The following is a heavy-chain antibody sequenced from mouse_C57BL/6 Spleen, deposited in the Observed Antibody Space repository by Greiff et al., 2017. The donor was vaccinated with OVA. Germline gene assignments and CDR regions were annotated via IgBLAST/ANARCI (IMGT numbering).Heavy chain of an antibody. CDR1: GYTFTDYE. Sequence: VQLQQSGAELVRPGASVTLSCKASGYTFTDYEMHWVKQTPVHGLEWIGAIDPETGGTAYNQKFKGKAILTADKSSSTAYMELRSLTSEDSAVYYCTRAGMVPFAYWGQGTLVTVSA. CDR3: TRAGMVPFAY. V-gene: IGHV1-15*01. J-gene: IGHJ3*01. D-gene: IGHD2-10*02. CDR2: IDPETGGT.